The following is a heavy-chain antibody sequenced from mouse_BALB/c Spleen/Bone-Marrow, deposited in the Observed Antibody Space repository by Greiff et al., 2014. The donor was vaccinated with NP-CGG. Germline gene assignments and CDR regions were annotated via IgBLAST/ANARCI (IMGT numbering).Heavy chain of an antibody. D-gene: IGHD2-14*01. V-gene: IGHV14-3*02. CDR2: IDPANGNT. J-gene: IGHJ4*01. CDR1: GFNIKDTY. Sequence: VQLKQSGAELVKPGASVKLSCTASGFNIKDTYMHWVKQRPEQGLEWIGRIDPANGNTKYDPKFQGKATITADTSSNTAYLQLNSLTSEDTAVYYCAQGYDWAVDYWGQGTSVTVSS. CDR3: AQGYDWAVDY.